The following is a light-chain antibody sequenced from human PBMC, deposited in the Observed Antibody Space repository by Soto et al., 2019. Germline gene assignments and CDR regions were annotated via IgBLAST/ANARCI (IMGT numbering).Light chain of an antibody. CDR3: QQYNSYSGT. Sequence: DIQMTQSPSTLSASVGDRVTITCRASQSVSSWLAWFQQKPGKAPKLLIYKASNLQSGVSSRFSGGGSGTEFTLTISGLQPDDFATYYCQQYNSYSGTFGQGTKVDIK. V-gene: IGKV1-5*03. CDR2: KAS. CDR1: QSVSSW. J-gene: IGKJ1*01.